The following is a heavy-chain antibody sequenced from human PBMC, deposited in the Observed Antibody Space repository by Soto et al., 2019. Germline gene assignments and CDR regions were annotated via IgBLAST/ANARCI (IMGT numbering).Heavy chain of an antibody. J-gene: IGHJ5*02. V-gene: IGHV2-5*02. Sequence: SGPTLVNPTQTLTLTCTFSGFSLSTSGVGVGWIRQPPGKALEWLALIYWDDDKRYSPSLKSRLTITKDTSKNQVILTMTNMDTVDLSKYYCANIVGSVWFDPCGQVSQVTASS. CDR3: ANIVGSVWFDP. D-gene: IGHD3-10*01. CDR1: GFSLSTSGVG. CDR2: IYWDDDK.